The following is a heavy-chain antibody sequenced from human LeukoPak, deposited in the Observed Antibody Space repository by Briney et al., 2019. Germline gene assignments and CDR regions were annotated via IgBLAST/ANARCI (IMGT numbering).Heavy chain of an antibody. CDR1: GFTFSSYA. D-gene: IGHD6-19*01. V-gene: IGHV3-30-3*01. Sequence: QPGGSLRLSCAASGFTFSSYAMHWVRHAPGRGLEWVAVISYDGSNKYYADSVKGRFTISRDNSKNTLYLQMNSLRAEDTAVYYCARASGWSYLYYYYGMDVWGQGTTVTVSS. CDR3: ARASGWSYLYYYYGMDV. CDR2: ISYDGSNK. J-gene: IGHJ6*02.